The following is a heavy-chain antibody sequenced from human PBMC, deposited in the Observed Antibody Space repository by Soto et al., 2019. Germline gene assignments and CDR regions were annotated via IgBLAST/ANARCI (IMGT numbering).Heavy chain of an antibody. D-gene: IGHD2-15*01. J-gene: IGHJ6*02. Sequence: QVQLVQSGAEVKKPGSSVKVSCKASGGTISSYAISWVRQAPGQGLEWMGGIIPIFGTANYAQKFQGRVTITADESPSTDYMELSSLRSEDTAVYYCARAISGCSGVSRYSDYYYYGMDVWGQRTTVTVSS. CDR3: ARAISGCSGVSRYSDYYYYGMDV. CDR2: IIPIFGTA. V-gene: IGHV1-69*01. CDR1: GGTISSYA.